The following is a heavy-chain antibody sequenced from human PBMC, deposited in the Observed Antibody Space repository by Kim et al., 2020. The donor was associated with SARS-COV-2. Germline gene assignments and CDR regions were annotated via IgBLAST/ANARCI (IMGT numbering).Heavy chain of an antibody. D-gene: IGHD3-22*01. J-gene: IGHJ4*02. CDR3: ARSGFGSSGYSFSDY. Sequence: GLSLCLSCAASVFTFCFYCFCWVFFSLFHVLDVVANIKQDGSEKYYVDSVKGRFTISRDNAKNSLYLQMNSLRAEDTAVYYCARSGFGSSGYSFSDYWGQGTLVTVSS. CDR1: VFTFCFYC. CDR2: IKQDGSEK. V-gene: IGHV3-7*01.